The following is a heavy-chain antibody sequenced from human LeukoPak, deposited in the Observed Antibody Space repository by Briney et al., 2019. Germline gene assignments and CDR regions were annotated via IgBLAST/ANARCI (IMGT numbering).Heavy chain of an antibody. Sequence: GASVKVSCKASGCTFTGYYMHWVRQAPGQGLEWMGRINPNSGGTNYAQKFQGRVTMTRDTSISTAYMELSRLRSDDTAVYYCARGTTVTTGAFDIWGQGTMVTVSS. J-gene: IGHJ3*02. CDR3: ARGTTVTTGAFDI. D-gene: IGHD4-17*01. V-gene: IGHV1-2*06. CDR1: GCTFTGYY. CDR2: INPNSGGT.